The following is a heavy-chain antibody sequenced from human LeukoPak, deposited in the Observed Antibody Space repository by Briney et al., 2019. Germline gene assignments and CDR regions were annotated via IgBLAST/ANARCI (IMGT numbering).Heavy chain of an antibody. J-gene: IGHJ3*02. D-gene: IGHD3-22*01. CDR1: GFTFSSFE. CDR3: AKDGKMIVVLFGAFDI. V-gene: IGHV3-48*03. Sequence: PGGSLRLSCAASGFTFSSFEMNWVRQAPGKGLEWISYMSGSGTTIYYADSVKGRFTISRDNSKNTLYMQMNSLRAEDTAVYYCAKDGKMIVVLFGAFDIWGQGTMVTVSS. CDR2: MSGSGTTI.